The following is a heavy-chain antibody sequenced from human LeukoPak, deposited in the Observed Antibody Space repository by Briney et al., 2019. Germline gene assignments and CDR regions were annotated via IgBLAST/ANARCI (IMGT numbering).Heavy chain of an antibody. J-gene: IGHJ4*02. CDR2: TFYRSKWYN. Sequence: SQTLSLTCAISGDSVSNNNACWNWIRQSPSRGLEWLGKTFYRSKWYNDYPVSAKSRITINSDTSKNQFSLQLAYVTPEDTAVYYCAREGRRISGGTLSLDYWGQGTLVTVSS. D-gene: IGHD2-15*01. CDR1: GDSVSNNNAC. V-gene: IGHV6-1*01. CDR3: AREGRRISGGTLSLDY.